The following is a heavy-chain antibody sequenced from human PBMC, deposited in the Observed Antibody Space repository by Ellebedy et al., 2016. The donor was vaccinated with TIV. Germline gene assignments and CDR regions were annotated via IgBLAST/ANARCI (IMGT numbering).Heavy chain of an antibody. D-gene: IGHD3-22*01. CDR2: VDYDGSRT. V-gene: IGHV3-74*01. Sequence: GESLKISCAASGFTFSSHWMHWVRQVPGKGLEWVARVDYDGSRTSYADTVRGRFTISRDNAKNTLYLEMNSLRAEETALYFCARGALYESSGADYWGQGTLVTVSS. J-gene: IGHJ4*02. CDR1: GFTFSSHW. CDR3: ARGALYESSGADY.